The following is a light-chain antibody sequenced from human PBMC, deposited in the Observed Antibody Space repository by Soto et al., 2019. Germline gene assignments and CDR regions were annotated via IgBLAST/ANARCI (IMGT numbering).Light chain of an antibody. J-gene: IGLJ3*02. CDR2: DVS. CDR3: TSYAGSNTWV. Sequence: QSALTQPPSASGSPGQSVTISCTGAGSDVGRYDYVSWYQQLPGKAPKLMIYDVSKRPSGVPDRFSGSKSGNTASLTVSGLQAEDEADYYCTSYAGSNTWVFGGGTKPTVL. V-gene: IGLV2-8*01. CDR1: GSDVGRYDY.